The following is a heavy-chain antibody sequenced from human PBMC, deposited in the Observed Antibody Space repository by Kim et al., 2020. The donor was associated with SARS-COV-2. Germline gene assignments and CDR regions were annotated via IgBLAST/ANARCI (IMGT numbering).Heavy chain of an antibody. CDR3: ARDSGKASPLLNP. V-gene: IGHV7-4-1*02. CDR2: INTNTGIP. D-gene: IGHD2-15*01. Sequence: ASVKVSCKASGYSFNNYAIYWVRQARGQGLEYMGWINTNTGIPTYAQAFTGRFVFSLDTSVSTAYLHITSLKADDTAVYFCARDSGKASPLLNPWGQGTL. CDR1: GYSFNNYA. J-gene: IGHJ5*02.